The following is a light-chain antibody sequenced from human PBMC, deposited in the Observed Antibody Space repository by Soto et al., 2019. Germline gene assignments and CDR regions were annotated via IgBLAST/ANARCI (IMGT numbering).Light chain of an antibody. V-gene: IGLV1-44*01. CDR2: TNN. CDR1: SSNIGRNT. CDR3: AAWDDSLNGPV. Sequence: QTVVTQPPSASGTPGQRVTISCSGSSSNIGRNTVSWYQQLPGTATKLLIYTNNERPSGVPDRFSGSRSGTSASLAISGLQSEDEADYYCAAWDDSLNGPVFGGGTKLTVL. J-gene: IGLJ3*02.